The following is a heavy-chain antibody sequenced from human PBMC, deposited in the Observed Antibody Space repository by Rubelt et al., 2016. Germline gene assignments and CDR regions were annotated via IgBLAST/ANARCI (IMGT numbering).Heavy chain of an antibody. Sequence: QVQLVQSGAEVKKPGASVKVSCKVSGYTLTELSMYWVRQAPGKGLEWMGGFDPEDVETIYAQKFQGGVTMTEDTSTDTAYMELSSLRSEDTAVYYCATVQQNWFAMVRGVVNDYWGQGTLVTVSS. CDR1: GYTLTELS. V-gene: IGHV1-24*01. CDR3: ATVQQNWFAMVRGVVNDY. D-gene: IGHD3-10*01. CDR2: FDPEDVET. J-gene: IGHJ4*02.